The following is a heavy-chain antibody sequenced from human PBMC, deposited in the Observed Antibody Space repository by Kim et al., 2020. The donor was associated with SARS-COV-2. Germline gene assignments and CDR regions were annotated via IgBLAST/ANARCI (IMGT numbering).Heavy chain of an antibody. CDR3: ARVRTGYVWVRVDN. J-gene: IGHJ4*02. CDR2: ISSSGSST. CDR1: GFTFSSYE. D-gene: IGHD3-16*01. Sequence: GGSLRLSCAASGFTFSSYEMNWVRQAPGKGPEWVSHISSSGSSTNYADSVKGRFTISRDNAKNTLYLQMNRLRAEDTAVYYCARVRTGYVWVRVDNWGQG. V-gene: IGHV3-74*01.